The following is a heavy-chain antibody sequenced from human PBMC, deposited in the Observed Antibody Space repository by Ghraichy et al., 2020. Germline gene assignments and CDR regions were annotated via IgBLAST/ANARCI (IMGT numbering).Heavy chain of an antibody. D-gene: IGHD3-22*01. Sequence: ASVKVSCKASGYIFIGYYMHWVRHAPGQGLEWRGRINPNSGGTNYAQKFQGRVTMTRDTSISTASMELSGLRSDDTAVYYCARAIYYDSSAYYFVWGQGTLVTVAS. J-gene: IGHJ4*02. CDR1: GYIFIGYY. CDR2: INPNSGGT. CDR3: ARAIYYDSSAYYFV. V-gene: IGHV1-2*02.